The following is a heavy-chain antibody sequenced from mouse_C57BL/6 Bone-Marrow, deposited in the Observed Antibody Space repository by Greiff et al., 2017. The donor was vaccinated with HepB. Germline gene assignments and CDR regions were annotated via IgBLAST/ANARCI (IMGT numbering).Heavy chain of an antibody. Sequence: VQLQQSGPELVKPGASVKISCKASGYAFSSSWMNWVKQGPGKGLEWIGRIYPGDGDTNYNGKFKGKATLTADKSSSTAYMQLSSLTSEDSAVYFCAVYYYAMDYWGQGTSVTVSS. J-gene: IGHJ4*01. CDR2: IYPGDGDT. CDR1: GYAFSSSW. V-gene: IGHV1-82*01. CDR3: AVYYYAMDY.